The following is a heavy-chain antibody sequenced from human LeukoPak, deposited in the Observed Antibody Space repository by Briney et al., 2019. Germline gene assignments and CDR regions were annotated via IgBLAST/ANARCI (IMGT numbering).Heavy chain of an antibody. CDR1: GFTFSSYS. D-gene: IGHD1-26*01. V-gene: IGHV3-21*01. CDR3: ARGLTWELLRGVFDY. J-gene: IGHJ4*02. Sequence: GGSLRLSCAASGFTFSSYSMNWVRQAPGKGLEWVSSTSSSSSYIYYADSVKGRFTISRDNAKNSLYLQMNSLRAEDTAVYYCARGLTWELLRGVFDYWGQGTLVTVSS. CDR2: TSSSSSYI.